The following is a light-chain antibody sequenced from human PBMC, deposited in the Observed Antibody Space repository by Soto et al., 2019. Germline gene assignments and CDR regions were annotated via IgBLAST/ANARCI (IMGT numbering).Light chain of an antibody. CDR2: TNN. CDR3: QSYANRLSAYV. Sequence: QAVLTQPPSVSGAPGQRVTISCTGSSSNIGAGYDVHWYLQLPGTAPKLLVYTNNNRPSGVPDRFSGSKSGTSASLAITGLQAEDEADYYCQSYANRLSAYVFGTGTKVTVL. J-gene: IGLJ1*01. CDR1: SSNIGAGYD. V-gene: IGLV1-40*01.